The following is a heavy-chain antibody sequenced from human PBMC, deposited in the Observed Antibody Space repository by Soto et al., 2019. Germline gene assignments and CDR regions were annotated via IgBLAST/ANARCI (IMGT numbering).Heavy chain of an antibody. Sequence: EVQLVEFGGGLVQAGESLRRSFAASGFTFDYYWMHWVRQAPGKGLVWVSRIYSDRTSTTYADSVKGRFTITRDNAKNTASLQMNSLRADDTAVYYCARGDGGAFDLWGQGTVVTLSS. CDR2: IYSDRTST. J-gene: IGHJ3*01. V-gene: IGHV3-74*01. D-gene: IGHD4-17*01. CDR1: GFTFDYYW. CDR3: ARGDGGAFDL.